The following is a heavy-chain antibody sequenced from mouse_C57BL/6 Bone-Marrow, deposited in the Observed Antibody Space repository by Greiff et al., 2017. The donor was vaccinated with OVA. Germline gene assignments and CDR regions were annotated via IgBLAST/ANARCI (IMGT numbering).Heavy chain of an antibody. D-gene: IGHD1-1*01. V-gene: IGHV5-16*01. CDR3: ARDLYYYGSSLWYFDV. CDR2: INYDGSST. Sequence: DVMLVEPEGGLVQPGSSMKLSCTASGFTFSDYYMAWVRQVPEKGLEWVANINYDGSSTYYLDSLKSRFIISRDNAKNILYLQMSSLKSEATATYYCARDLYYYGSSLWYFDVWGTGTTVTVSS. J-gene: IGHJ1*03. CDR1: GFTFSDYY.